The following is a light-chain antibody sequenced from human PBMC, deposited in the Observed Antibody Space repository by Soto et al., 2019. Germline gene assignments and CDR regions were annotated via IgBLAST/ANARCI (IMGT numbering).Light chain of an antibody. CDR3: QSYDSRLSAVV. Sequence: QSVLTQPPSVSGAPGQRVTISCTGNSSNIGAGFDVHWYQQLPGTAPKLLIYDNSNRPSGVPDRFSGSKSGTSASLAIPGLQAEDGTDYYCQSYDSRLSAVVFGGGTQLTVL. CDR1: SSNIGAGFD. J-gene: IGLJ2*01. CDR2: DNS. V-gene: IGLV1-40*01.